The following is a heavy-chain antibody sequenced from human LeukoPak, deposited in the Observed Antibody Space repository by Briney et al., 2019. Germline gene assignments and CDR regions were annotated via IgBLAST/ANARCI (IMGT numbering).Heavy chain of an antibody. CDR1: GGSFSGYY. D-gene: IGHD1-14*01. CDR3: ARGPSRNRYYYYYYMDV. V-gene: IGHV4-34*01. CDR2: INHSGST. Sequence: TPSETLSLTCAVYGGSFSGYYWSWIRQPPGKGLEWIGEINHSGSTNYNPSLKSRVTISVDTSKNQFSLKLSSVTAADTAVYYCARGPSRNRYYYYYYMDVWGKGTTVTVSS. J-gene: IGHJ6*03.